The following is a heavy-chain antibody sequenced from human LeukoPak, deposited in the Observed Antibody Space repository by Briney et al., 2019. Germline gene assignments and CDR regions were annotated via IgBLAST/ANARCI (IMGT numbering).Heavy chain of an antibody. CDR2: ISTSGDRT. CDR3: ARSAVGTSCCTAVDY. CDR1: GITLSNYG. Sequence: GGSLRLSCRVSGITLSNYGMSWVRQAPGKGLEWVSGISTSGDRTYYADSVKGRFTISRDNSKNTLYLQMNSLRAEDTAEYYCARSAVGTSCCTAVDYWGQGTLVTVSS. V-gene: IGHV3-23*01. D-gene: IGHD1-26*01. J-gene: IGHJ4*02.